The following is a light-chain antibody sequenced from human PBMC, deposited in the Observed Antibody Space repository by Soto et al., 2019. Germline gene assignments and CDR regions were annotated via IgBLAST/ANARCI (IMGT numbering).Light chain of an antibody. CDR2: DAS. CDR1: QSVSSSY. V-gene: IGKV3-20*01. Sequence: EIVLTQSPGTLSLSPGERATLSCRASQSVSSSYLAWYQQKPGQAPRLLIYDASSRATGIPDRFSGSGSGTDFTLTISRLEPEDFAVYYCQQYGISPRTFGQGTKVEI. J-gene: IGKJ1*01. CDR3: QQYGISPRT.